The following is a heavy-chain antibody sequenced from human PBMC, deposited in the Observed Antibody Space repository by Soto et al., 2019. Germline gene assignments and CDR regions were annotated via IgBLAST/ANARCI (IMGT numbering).Heavy chain of an antibody. D-gene: IGHD2-15*01. CDR1: GFTFTNYA. V-gene: IGHV3-23*01. J-gene: IGHJ6*02. CDR3: AEGGWLDD. Sequence: EVQLLESGGGLVQPGGSLRLSCAASGFTFTNYAMSWVRQAPGKGLEWVSAISDSGDSTYYADSVKGRFTISRDNSKNTLYLQMNSLRAEDTAIYYCAEGGWLDDCGQGTTVTVSS. CDR2: ISDSGDST.